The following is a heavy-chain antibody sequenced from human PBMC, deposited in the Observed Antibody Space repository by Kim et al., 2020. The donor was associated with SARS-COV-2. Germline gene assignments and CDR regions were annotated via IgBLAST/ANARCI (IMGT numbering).Heavy chain of an antibody. CDR1: GFTFSSYS. CDR2: ISSSSSYI. D-gene: IGHD6-13*01. J-gene: IGHJ4*02. V-gene: IGHV3-21*01. Sequence: GGSLRLSCAASGFTFSSYSMNWVRQAPGKGLEWVSSISSSSSYIYYADSVKGRFTISRDNAKNSLYLQMNSLRAEDTAVYYCARDAPFPIAAAGSEPGDYWGQGTLVTVSS. CDR3: ARDAPFPIAAAGSEPGDY.